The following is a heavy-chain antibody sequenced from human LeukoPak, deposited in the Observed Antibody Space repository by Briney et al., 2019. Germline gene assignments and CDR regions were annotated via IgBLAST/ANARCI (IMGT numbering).Heavy chain of an antibody. CDR3: ARSSPGGWYNFDY. J-gene: IGHJ4*02. CDR1: GYILAELS. Sequence: ASVKVSCKVSGYILAELSIHWVRQAPGKGLEWMGGFDPEDGETIYAQNFQGRVTITRDTSASTAYMELSSLRSEDTAVYYCARSSPGGWYNFDYWGQGTLVTVSS. D-gene: IGHD6-19*01. CDR2: FDPEDGET. V-gene: IGHV1-24*01.